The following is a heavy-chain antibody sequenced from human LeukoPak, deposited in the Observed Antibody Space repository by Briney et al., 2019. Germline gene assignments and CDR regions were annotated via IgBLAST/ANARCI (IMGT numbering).Heavy chain of an antibody. D-gene: IGHD6-13*01. V-gene: IGHV1-2*02. CDR2: INPNSGGT. CDR3: ARDLSSWYNRSTLIDY. CDR1: GYTFTGYY. Sequence: ASVKVSCKASGYTFTGYYMHWVRQAPGQGLEWMGWINPNSGGTNYAQKFQGRVTMTRDTSISTAYMELSRLGSDDTAVYYCARDLSSWYNRSTLIDYWGQGTLVTVSS. J-gene: IGHJ4*02.